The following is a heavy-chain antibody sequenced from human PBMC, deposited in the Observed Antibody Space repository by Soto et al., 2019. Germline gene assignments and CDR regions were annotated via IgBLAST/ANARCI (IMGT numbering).Heavy chain of an antibody. CDR2: IIPIFGTA. CDR3: ARDTYYYDSSGYYPSRFDP. Sequence: QVQLVQSGAEVKKPGSSVKVSCKGSGGTFSSYAISWVRQAPGQGLEWRGGIIPIFGTANYAQKFQGRVTITADESTSTAYMELSSLRSEDTAVYYCARDTYYYDSSGYYPSRFDPWGQGTLVTVSS. V-gene: IGHV1-69*12. J-gene: IGHJ5*01. D-gene: IGHD3-22*01. CDR1: GGTFSSYA.